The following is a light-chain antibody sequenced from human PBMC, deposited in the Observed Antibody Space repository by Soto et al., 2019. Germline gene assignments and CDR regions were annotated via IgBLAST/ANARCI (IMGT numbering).Light chain of an antibody. J-gene: IGLJ3*02. V-gene: IGLV2-11*01. CDR3: CSYAGSYTWV. Sequence: QSALTQPRSVFGSPGQSVTISCTGTRSDVGGYNFVSWYQQHPGKAPKLMIYDVSKRPSGVPDRFSGSKSGNTASLTISGLQAEDEADYHCCSYAGSYTWVFGGGTKVTVL. CDR1: RSDVGGYNF. CDR2: DVS.